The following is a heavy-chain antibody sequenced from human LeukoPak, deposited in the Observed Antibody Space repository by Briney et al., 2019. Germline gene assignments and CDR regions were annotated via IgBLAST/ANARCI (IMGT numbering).Heavy chain of an antibody. J-gene: IGHJ4*02. CDR2: INHSGST. V-gene: IGHV4-34*01. CDR3: ARGRFKTTVDY. CDR1: GGSFSGYY. D-gene: IGHD1-1*01. Sequence: SXTLSLTCAVYGGSFSGYYWSWIRQPPGKGLEWIGEINHSGSTNYNPSLKSRVTISVDTSKNQFSLKLSSVTAADTAVYYCARGRFKTTVDYWGQGTLVTVSS.